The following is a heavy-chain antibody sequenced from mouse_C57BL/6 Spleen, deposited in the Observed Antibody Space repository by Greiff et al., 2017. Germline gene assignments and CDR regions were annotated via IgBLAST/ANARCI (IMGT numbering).Heavy chain of an antibody. CDR1: GYTFTSYW. CDR3: ARWGLTTVVALDY. D-gene: IGHD1-1*01. Sequence: QVQLQQPGAELVKPGASVKLSCKASGYTFTSYWMHWVKQRPGQGLEWIGMIHPNSGSTNYNETFKSKATLTVDKSSSTVYMQLSSLTSEDSAVYYCARWGLTTVVALDYWGQGTTLTVSS. CDR2: IHPNSGST. J-gene: IGHJ2*01. V-gene: IGHV1-64*01.